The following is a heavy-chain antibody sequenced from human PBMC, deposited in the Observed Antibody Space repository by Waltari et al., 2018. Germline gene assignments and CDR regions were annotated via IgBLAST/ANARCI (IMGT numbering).Heavy chain of an antibody. CDR1: GFDLDNYG. J-gene: IGHJ4*02. D-gene: IGHD6-6*01. CDR2: IWFDGTTT. Sequence: QVQLVESGGGVVQPGRSLRLSCAAYGFDLDNYGMHWVRQAPGKGREWVAIIWFDGTTTYYAESVKGRFTISRDSSRNTVYLQMNSLRAEDTAVYYCARDDRSIAALQYWGQGTLVTVSS. V-gene: IGHV3-33*01. CDR3: ARDDRSIAALQY.